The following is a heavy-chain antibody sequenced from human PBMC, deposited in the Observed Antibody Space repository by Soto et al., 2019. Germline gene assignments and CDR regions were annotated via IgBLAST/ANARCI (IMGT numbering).Heavy chain of an antibody. V-gene: IGHV3-11*01. Sequence: QLQLVESGGGLVKPGGSLRLSCAASGFTFNDFYMIWFRQAPGRGLEWLAYINNRGDDIYYADSVRGRFTISRDNGKNSLYLQINSLRVEDTALYFCAREMSYGDFGRNWFDPWGQGTPVTVSA. D-gene: IGHD2-21*02. CDR2: INNRGDDI. CDR1: GFTFNDFY. CDR3: AREMSYGDFGRNWFDP. J-gene: IGHJ5*02.